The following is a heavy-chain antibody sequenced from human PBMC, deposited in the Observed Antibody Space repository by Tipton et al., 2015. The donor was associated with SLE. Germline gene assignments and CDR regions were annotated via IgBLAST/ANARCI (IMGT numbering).Heavy chain of an antibody. CDR2: LYYSGNT. CDR1: GGSITTRSYY. CDR3: ARGYCSDGVCYGFGFFDY. Sequence: LRLSCIVSGGSITTRSYYWGWIRQPPGKGLEWIGVLYYSGNTYYNPSLKSPVTLSIDTSKNQFSLKMRSVTAADTAVYSCARGYCSDGVCYGFGFFDYWGQGNLVTVSS. V-gene: IGHV4-39*07. J-gene: IGHJ4*02. D-gene: IGHD2-8*01.